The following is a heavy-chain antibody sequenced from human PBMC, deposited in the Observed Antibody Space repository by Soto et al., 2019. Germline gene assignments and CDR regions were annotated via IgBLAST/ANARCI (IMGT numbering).Heavy chain of an antibody. J-gene: IGHJ4*02. V-gene: IGHV1-8*01. CDR2: MNPNSGNT. D-gene: IGHD6-19*01. CDR3: ARERSSGWYVDY. Sequence: QVQLVQSGAEVKKPGASVKVSCKASGYTFTSYDINWVRQATGQGLEWMGWMNPNSGNTGYAQKFQGRVTMTRNTSISTAYMELSSVRSEDTAVSYRARERSSGWYVDYWGQGTLVTVSS. CDR1: GYTFTSYD.